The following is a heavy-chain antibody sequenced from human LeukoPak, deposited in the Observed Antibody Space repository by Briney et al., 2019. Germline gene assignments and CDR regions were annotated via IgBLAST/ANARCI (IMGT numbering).Heavy chain of an antibody. CDR1: GFTFSSYW. J-gene: IGHJ4*02. D-gene: IGHD2-2*01. CDR2: INSDGSST. Sequence: GGSLRLSCAASGFTFSSYWMHWVRQAPGKGLVWVSRINSDGSSTSYADSVKGRFTISRDNAKHTLYLQMNSLRAEDTAVYYCARVRYCSSTSYYYFDYWGQGTLVTVSS. CDR3: ARVRYCSSTSYYYFDY. V-gene: IGHV3-74*01.